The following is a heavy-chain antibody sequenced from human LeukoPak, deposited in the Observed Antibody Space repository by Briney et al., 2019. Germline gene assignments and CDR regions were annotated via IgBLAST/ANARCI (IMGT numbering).Heavy chain of an antibody. CDR2: IIPIFCPA. V-gene: IGHV1-69*05. CDR1: GGTFSSYA. D-gene: IGHD3-10*01. Sequence: ASVKVSCKASGGTFSSYAISWVRQAPGQGLEWMGGIIPIFCPANYEQKFQGRVPITTDEPTSPAYMELSSLRSEDTAVYYCARVAGYYYGSGRNYMDVWGKGTTVTVSS. CDR3: ARVAGYYYGSGRNYMDV. J-gene: IGHJ6*03.